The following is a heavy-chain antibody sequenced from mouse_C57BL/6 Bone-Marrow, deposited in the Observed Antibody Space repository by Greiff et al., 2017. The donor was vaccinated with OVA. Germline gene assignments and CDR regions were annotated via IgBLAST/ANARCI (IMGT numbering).Heavy chain of an antibody. CDR1: GFSLTSFG. J-gene: IGHJ4*01. D-gene: IGHD2-13*01. CDR3: AKDGDFLYYYAMDY. V-gene: IGHV2-5*01. Sequence: QVQLQQSGPGLVQPSQSLSITCTVSGFSLTSFGVHWVRQSPGTGLEWLGVIWRGGSTDYNAAFMSRLSITKDNSMSQVSCKMNSLQADDTAIYYWAKDGDFLYYYAMDYWGQGTSVTVSS. CDR2: IWRGGST.